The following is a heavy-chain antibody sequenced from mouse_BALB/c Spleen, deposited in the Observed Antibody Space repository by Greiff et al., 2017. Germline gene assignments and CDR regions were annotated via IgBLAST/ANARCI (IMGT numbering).Heavy chain of an antibody. Sequence: VQLVESGPGLVQPSQSLSITCTVSGFSLTSYGVHWVRQSPGKGLEWLGVIWSGGSTDYNAAFISRLSISKDNSKSQVFFKMNSLQANDTAIYYCARKGKYGNYHAMDYWGQGTSVTVSS. J-gene: IGHJ4*01. V-gene: IGHV2-2*02. CDR1: GFSLTSYG. CDR3: ARKGKYGNYHAMDY. CDR2: IWSGGST. D-gene: IGHD2-10*02.